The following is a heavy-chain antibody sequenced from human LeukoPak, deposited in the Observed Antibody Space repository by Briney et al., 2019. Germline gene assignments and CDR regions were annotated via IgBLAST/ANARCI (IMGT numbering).Heavy chain of an antibody. Sequence: GGSLRLSCAVSGFTFSSYWMSWVRQAPGKGLEWVANIKQDGSEKYYVDSVKGRFTISRDNAKNSLYLQMNSLRAEDTAVYYCAREFTIGAFDIWGQGTLVTVSS. CDR1: GFTFSSYW. J-gene: IGHJ4*02. CDR3: AREFTIGAFDI. D-gene: IGHD3-9*01. V-gene: IGHV3-7*03. CDR2: IKQDGSEK.